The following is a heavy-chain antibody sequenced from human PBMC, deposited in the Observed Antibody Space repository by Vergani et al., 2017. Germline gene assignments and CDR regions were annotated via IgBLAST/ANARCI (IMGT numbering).Heavy chain of an antibody. V-gene: IGHV3-49*03. CDR3: TRDNPYITMVRGDGMDV. Sequence: VQLVESGGGLVQPGRSLRLSCTASGFTFGDYAMSWFRQAPGKGLEWVGFIRSKAYGGTTEYAASVKGRFTISRDDSKSIAYLQMNSLKTEDTAVYYCTRDNPYITMVRGDGMDVWGQGTTVTVSS. D-gene: IGHD3-10*01. CDR1: GFTFGDYA. CDR2: IRSKAYGGTT. J-gene: IGHJ6*02.